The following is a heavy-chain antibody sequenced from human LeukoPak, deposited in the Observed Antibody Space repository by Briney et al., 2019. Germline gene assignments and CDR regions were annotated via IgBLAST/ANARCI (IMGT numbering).Heavy chain of an antibody. D-gene: IGHD1-1*01. Sequence: ASVKVSCKASGYTFTGYHMHWVRQAPGQGLEWMGRINPNSGDTNYAQKFQGWVTMTRDTSISTAYMELSRLRSDDTAVYYCARGIAQGGTQEFDYWGQGTLVTVSS. V-gene: IGHV1-2*04. CDR2: INPNSGDT. J-gene: IGHJ4*02. CDR3: ARGIAQGGTQEFDY. CDR1: GYTFTGYH.